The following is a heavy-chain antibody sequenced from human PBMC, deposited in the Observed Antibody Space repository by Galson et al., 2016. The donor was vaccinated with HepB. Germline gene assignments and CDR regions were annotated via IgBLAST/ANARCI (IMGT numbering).Heavy chain of an antibody. Sequence: SLRLSCAASGFTFNNYGMHWVRQAPGTGLEWVALIWYDGRNKYYADSVKGRFTISRDNSKNTLYLQMNSLRAEDTAVYYCVRDRAARDTVYYYGMDVWGQGATVTVSS. CDR2: IWYDGRNK. J-gene: IGHJ6*02. CDR1: GFTFNNYG. D-gene: IGHD6-25*01. CDR3: VRDRAARDTVYYYGMDV. V-gene: IGHV3-33*01.